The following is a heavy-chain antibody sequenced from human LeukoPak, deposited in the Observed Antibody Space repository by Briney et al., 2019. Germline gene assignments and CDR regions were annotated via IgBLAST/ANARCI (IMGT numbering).Heavy chain of an antibody. D-gene: IGHD1/OR15-1a*01. Sequence: SVKVSCKASGGTFSSYAISWVRQAPGQGLEWMGGIIPMFGTANYAQKFQGRVTITTDESTSTAYMELSSLRSEDTAVYYCARGATTKRDYYYYYYMDVWGKGTTATVSS. CDR1: GGTFSSYA. CDR3: ARGATTKRDYYYYYYMDV. J-gene: IGHJ6*03. CDR2: IIPMFGTA. V-gene: IGHV1-69*05.